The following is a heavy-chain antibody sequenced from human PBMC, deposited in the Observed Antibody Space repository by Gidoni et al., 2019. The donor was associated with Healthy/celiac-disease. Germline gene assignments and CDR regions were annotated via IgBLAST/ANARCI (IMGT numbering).Heavy chain of an antibody. V-gene: IGHV3-7*03. D-gene: IGHD5-12*01. CDR3: ARDGRYSGYDYGY. CDR1: GFTFSSYW. J-gene: IGHJ4*02. Sequence: EVQLVESGGGLVQPGGSLRLSCAASGFTFSSYWMSWVRQAPGKGLEWVANIKQDGSEKYYVDSVKGRFTISRDNAKNSLYLQMNSLRAEDTAVYYCARDGRYSGYDYGYWGQGTLVTVSS. CDR2: IKQDGSEK.